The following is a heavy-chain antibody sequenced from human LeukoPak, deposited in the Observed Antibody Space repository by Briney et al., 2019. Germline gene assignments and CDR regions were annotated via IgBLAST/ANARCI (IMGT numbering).Heavy chain of an antibody. CDR1: GFTFSTYD. CDR3: ARDGKDGRRFDY. D-gene: IGHD1-1*01. Sequence: GGSLRLSCAASGFTFSTYDMHWVRQAPGKGLEWVALIWYDGSNKYYADSVRGRFPISRDNSKNTVYLQMNSLRAEDTAVYYCARDGKDGRRFDYWGQGTLVTVSS. CDR2: IWYDGSNK. J-gene: IGHJ4*02. V-gene: IGHV3-33*01.